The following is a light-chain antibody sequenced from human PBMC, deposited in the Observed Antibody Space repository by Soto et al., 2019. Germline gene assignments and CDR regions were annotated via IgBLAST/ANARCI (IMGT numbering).Light chain of an antibody. V-gene: IGLV2-14*01. Sequence: QSALTQPASVSGSPGQSITISCTGTSSDVGGYNFVSWYQQHPGKAPKLIISDVSNRHSGVSTRFSGSKSGNTASLTISGLQAEDEADYYCSSYTSINTHVFGTGTKLTVL. J-gene: IGLJ1*01. CDR2: DVS. CDR3: SSYTSINTHV. CDR1: SSDVGGYNF.